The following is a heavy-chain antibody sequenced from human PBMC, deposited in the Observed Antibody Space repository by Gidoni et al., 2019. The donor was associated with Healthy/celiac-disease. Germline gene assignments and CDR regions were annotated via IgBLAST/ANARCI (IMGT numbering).Heavy chain of an antibody. CDR2: ISGSGGST. J-gene: IGHJ4*02. CDR3: AKDKGGSITMIVVVITSFDY. D-gene: IGHD3-22*01. V-gene: IGHV3-23*01. CDR1: GFTFSSYA. Sequence: EVQLLESGGGLVQPGGSLRLSCAASGFTFSSYAMSWVRQAPGKGLEWVSAISGSGGSTYYAYSVKGRFTISRDNSKNTLYLQMNSLRAEDTAVYYCAKDKGGSITMIVVVITSFDYWGQGTLVTVSS.